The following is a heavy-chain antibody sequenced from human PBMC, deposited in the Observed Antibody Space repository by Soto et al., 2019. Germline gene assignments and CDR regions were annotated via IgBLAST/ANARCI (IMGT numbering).Heavy chain of an antibody. J-gene: IGHJ6*02. CDR2: IIPIFGTA. D-gene: IGHD4-17*01. CDR3: ASSGDDYYYYGMDV. Sequence: QVQLVQSGAEVKKPGSSVKVSCKASGDTFSSYAISWVRQAPGQGLEWMGGIIPIFGTANYAQKFQGRVTXTADESTSTVYMELSSLRSEDTAVYYCASSGDDYYYYGMDVWGQGTTVTVSS. V-gene: IGHV1-69*12. CDR1: GDTFSSYA.